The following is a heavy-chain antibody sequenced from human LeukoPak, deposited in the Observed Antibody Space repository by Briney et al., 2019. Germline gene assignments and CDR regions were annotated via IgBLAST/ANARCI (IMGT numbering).Heavy chain of an antibody. J-gene: IGHJ4*02. D-gene: IGHD3-22*01. CDR3: AKGIDSSGYWADY. CDR1: GGSISSSS. Sequence: ETLSLTCTVSGGSISSSSYYWGWIRQPPGKGLEWVSYISSSSSTIYYADSVKGRFTISRDNAKNSLYLQMNSLRAEDTAVYYCAKGIDSSGYWADYWGQGTLVTVSS. CDR2: ISSSSSTI. V-gene: IGHV3-48*01.